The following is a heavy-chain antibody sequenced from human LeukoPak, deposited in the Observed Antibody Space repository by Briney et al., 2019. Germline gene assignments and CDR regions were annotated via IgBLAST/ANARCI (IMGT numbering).Heavy chain of an antibody. CDR2: IYYSGST. V-gene: IGHV4-59*01. CDR3: ARGGSSWYQGWFDP. Sequence: SETLSLTCTVSGGSISSYYWSWIRQPPGKGLEWIGYIYYSGSTNYNPSLKSRVTISVDTSKNQFSLKLSSVTAADTAVYYCARGGSSWYQGWFDPWGQGTLVTVSS. D-gene: IGHD6-13*01. CDR1: GGSISSYY. J-gene: IGHJ5*02.